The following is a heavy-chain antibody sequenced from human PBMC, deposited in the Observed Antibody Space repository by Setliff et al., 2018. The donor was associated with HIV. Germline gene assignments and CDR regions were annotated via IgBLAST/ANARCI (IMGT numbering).Heavy chain of an antibody. Sequence: EPLSLTCTVSGGSISSYCWNWIRQPPGKGPEWIGYIFASGSSLYNPSLQSRVSISIDTSKNQFSLKLSSVTAADTAVYYCARRIDNSGSLPAKNWFDTWGQGRLVTVSS. J-gene: IGHJ5*02. CDR1: GGSISSYC. D-gene: IGHD3-10*01. V-gene: IGHV4-4*09. CDR2: IFASGSS. CDR3: ARRIDNSGSLPAKNWFDT.